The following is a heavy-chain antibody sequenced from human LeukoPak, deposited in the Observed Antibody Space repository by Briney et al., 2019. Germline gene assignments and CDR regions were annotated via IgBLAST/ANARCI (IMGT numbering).Heavy chain of an antibody. CDR2: ISAYNGNT. CDR3: ARVSLSADPFISIVNSDY. V-gene: IGHV1-18*01. Sequence: ASVKVSCKASGYTFTSYGISWVRQAPGQGLEWMGWISAYNGNTNYAQKLQGRVTMTTDTSTSTAYMELRSLRSDDTAVYYCARVSLSADPFISIVNSDYWGQGTLVTVSS. CDR1: GYTFTSYG. J-gene: IGHJ4*02. D-gene: IGHD2/OR15-2a*01.